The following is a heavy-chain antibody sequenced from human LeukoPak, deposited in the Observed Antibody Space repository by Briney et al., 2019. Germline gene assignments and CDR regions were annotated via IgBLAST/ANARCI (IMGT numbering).Heavy chain of an antibody. V-gene: IGHV3-48*02. CDR2: ISSGSSTI. Sequence: GGSLGLSCAASGFTFSDYYMNWVRQAPGKGLEWVSYISSGSSTIYYADSVKGRFTISRDNAKNSLYLRMNSLRDEDTSVYYCARDDAWGQGTLVTVSS. J-gene: IGHJ5*02. CDR1: GFTFSDYY. CDR3: ARDDA.